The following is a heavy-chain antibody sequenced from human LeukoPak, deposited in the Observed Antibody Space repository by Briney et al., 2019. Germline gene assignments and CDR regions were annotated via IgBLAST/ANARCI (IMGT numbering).Heavy chain of an antibody. Sequence: SETLSLTCTVSGGSISSYYWSWIRQPPGKGLEWIGYIYYSGSTNYNPSLKSRVTISVDTSKNQFSLKLSSVTAADTAVYYCGGSPTTRIFDYWGQGTLVTVSS. J-gene: IGHJ4*02. D-gene: IGHD2-15*01. V-gene: IGHV4-59*01. CDR1: GGSISSYY. CDR3: GGSPTTRIFDY. CDR2: IYYSGST.